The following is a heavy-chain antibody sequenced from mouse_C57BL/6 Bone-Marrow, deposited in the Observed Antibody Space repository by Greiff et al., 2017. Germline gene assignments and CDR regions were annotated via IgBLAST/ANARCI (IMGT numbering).Heavy chain of an antibody. CDR2: INPSSGYS. V-gene: IGHV1-7*01. D-gene: IGHD2-1*01. Sequence: QVQLQQSGAELAKPGASVKLSCKASGYTFTSYWMHWVKQRPGQGLAWIGYINPSSGYSKYNQKFKDKATLTADKSYRPAYMQLSSLTYEDAAVYYCARSTILPLGYWGQGTTLTGSS. CDR3: ARSTILPLGY. CDR1: GYTFTSYW. J-gene: IGHJ2*01.